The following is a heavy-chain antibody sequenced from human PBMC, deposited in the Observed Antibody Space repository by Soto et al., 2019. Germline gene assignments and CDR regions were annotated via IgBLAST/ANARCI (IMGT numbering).Heavy chain of an antibody. CDR3: ARGTNYYDSSCFFESFDI. CDR2: IYYSGST. J-gene: IGHJ3*02. D-gene: IGHD3-22*01. CDR1: AGSISSYY. V-gene: IGHV4-59*01. Sequence: EALSDSRTVSAGSISSYYWSWIRQPPGKGLEWIGYIYYSGSTNYNPSLKSRVTISVDTSKNQFSLKLSSVTAVDTAVYYCARGTNYYDSSCFFESFDIWGQVTFVTV.